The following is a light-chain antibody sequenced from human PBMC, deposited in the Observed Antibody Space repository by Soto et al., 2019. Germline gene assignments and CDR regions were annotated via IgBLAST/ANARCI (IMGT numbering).Light chain of an antibody. CDR2: KAS. V-gene: IGKV1-5*03. J-gene: IGKJ1*01. Sequence: DIQMTQSPSTLSASVGDRVTITCRASQSISSWLAWYQQKPGKAPKLLIYKASSLESGVPSRFSGSGSGTEFTLTISSLQPDDFAPYYCQQYNSYSQPFGQGTKVEIK. CDR3: QQYNSYSQP. CDR1: QSISSW.